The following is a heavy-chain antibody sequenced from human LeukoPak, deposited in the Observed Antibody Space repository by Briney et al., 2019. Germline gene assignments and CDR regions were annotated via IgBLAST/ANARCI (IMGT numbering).Heavy chain of an antibody. D-gene: IGHD3-22*01. J-gene: IGHJ6*03. V-gene: IGHV4-31*03. CDR1: GGSISSGGYY. CDR3: ARLDSGGYYPEDYYYYYMDV. Sequence: SETLSLTCTVSGGSISSGGYYWSWIRQHPGKGLEWIGYIYYSGSTYYNPSLKSRVTISVDTSKNQFSLKLSSVTAADSAVYYCARLDSGGYYPEDYYYYYMDVWGKGTTVTVSS. CDR2: IYYSGST.